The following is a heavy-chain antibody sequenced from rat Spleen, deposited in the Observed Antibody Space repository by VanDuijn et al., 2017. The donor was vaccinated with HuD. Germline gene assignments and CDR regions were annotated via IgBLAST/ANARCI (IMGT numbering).Heavy chain of an antibody. CDR3: ARRARYFDY. CDR1: GFTFGDYA. V-gene: IGHV5-7*01. CDR2: ISYDGGST. Sequence: EVQLVESGGGLVQPGNSLKLSCVASGFTFGDYAMAWVRQSPEKGLEWVAYISYDGGSTYYRDSVKGRFTISRDNAKSTLYLQMDSLRSEDTATYYCARRARYFDYWGQGVMVTVSS. J-gene: IGHJ2*01.